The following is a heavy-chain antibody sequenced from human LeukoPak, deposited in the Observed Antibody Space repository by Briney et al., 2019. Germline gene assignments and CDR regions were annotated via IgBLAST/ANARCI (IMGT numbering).Heavy chain of an antibody. J-gene: IGHJ4*02. CDR3: TTEGSMTTVTTSDY. Sequence: PGGSLRLSCAASGFTFSNAWMSWVRQAPGKGLEWVGRIKSKTDGGTTDYAAPVKCRFTISRDDSKNTLYLQMNSLKTEDTAVYYCTTEGSMTTVTTSDYWGQGTLVTVSS. D-gene: IGHD4-17*01. V-gene: IGHV3-15*01. CDR2: IKSKTDGGTT. CDR1: GFTFSNAW.